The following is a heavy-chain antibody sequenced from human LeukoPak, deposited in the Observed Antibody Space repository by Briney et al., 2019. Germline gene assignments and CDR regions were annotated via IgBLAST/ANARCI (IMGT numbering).Heavy chain of an antibody. CDR2: VYYTGTT. CDR3: ARPHTSGWPPDAFDI. J-gene: IGHJ3*02. CDR1: GGSINTYY. Sequence: PSETLSLTCTVSGGSINTYYWSWIRQPPGKGLEWIGYVYYTGTTNYNPSLKSRVTMSVDTSKIQFSLRLTSVTAADTAAYYCARPHTSGWPPDAFDIWGQGTMVTVSS. V-gene: IGHV4-59*01. D-gene: IGHD6-19*01.